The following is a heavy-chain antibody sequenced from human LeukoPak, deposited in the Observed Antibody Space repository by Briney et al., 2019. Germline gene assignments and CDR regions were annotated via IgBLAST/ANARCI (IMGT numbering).Heavy chain of an antibody. D-gene: IGHD2-2*01. CDR3: ARGHVATAEDY. J-gene: IGHJ4*02. CDR2: INESGST. Sequence: PSDTLSLTCAVYGGSFSGYYWSWIRQPPGKGLEGIGEINESGSTNYTPPLKRRVTISVDTSKNQFSLTLRSVTAADTAVYYCARGHVATAEDYWGQGTLVTVS. CDR1: GGSFSGYY. V-gene: IGHV4-34*01.